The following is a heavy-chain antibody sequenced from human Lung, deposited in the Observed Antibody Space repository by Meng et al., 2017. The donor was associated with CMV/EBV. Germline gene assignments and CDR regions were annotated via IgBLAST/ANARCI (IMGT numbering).Heavy chain of an antibody. CDR2: ISSSSSYI. D-gene: IGHD3-3*01. Sequence: GESMKISCAASGFTFSSYSMNWVRQAPGKGLEWVSSISSSSSYIYYADSVKGRFTISRDNAKNSLYLQRNSLRAEDTAVYYCARQDYDFWCGMDVWGQGTTVTVSS. J-gene: IGHJ6*02. CDR3: ARQDYDFWCGMDV. V-gene: IGHV3-21*01. CDR1: GFTFSSYS.